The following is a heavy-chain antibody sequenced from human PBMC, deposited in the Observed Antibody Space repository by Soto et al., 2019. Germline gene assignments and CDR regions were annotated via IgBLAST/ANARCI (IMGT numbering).Heavy chain of an antibody. J-gene: IGHJ4*02. Sequence: QVQLVESGGGLVKPGGSLRLSCAASGFTFSDYYMSWIRQAPGKGLEWVSYISSSGSTIYYAASVKGRFTISGDNAKNSLYLQMSSPRADDTAVYYCARGPPGWLQPLDYWGQGTLVSVSS. CDR3: ARGPPGWLQPLDY. D-gene: IGHD5-12*01. CDR2: ISSSGSTI. V-gene: IGHV3-11*01. CDR1: GFTFSDYY.